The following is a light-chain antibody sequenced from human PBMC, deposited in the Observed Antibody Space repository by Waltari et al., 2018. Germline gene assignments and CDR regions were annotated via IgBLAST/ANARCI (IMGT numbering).Light chain of an antibody. Sequence: EIVLTQSQATLSLSPGERDTLSCRASQSVSSYLAWYQQKPGQAPRLLIYDASNRATGIPARFSGSGSGTDFTLTISSLEPEDFAVYYCQQRSNWPPGFTFGPGTKVDIK. CDR3: QQRSNWPPGFT. V-gene: IGKV3-11*01. CDR2: DAS. CDR1: QSVSSY. J-gene: IGKJ3*01.